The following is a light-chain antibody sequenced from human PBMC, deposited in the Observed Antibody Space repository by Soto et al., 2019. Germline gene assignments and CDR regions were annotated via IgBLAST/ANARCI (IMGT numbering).Light chain of an antibody. V-gene: IGKV3D-15*01. CDR1: QGVRNN. Sequence: EVLMTQSPATLSVSPGERATLSCRASQGVRNNLAWYQQKPGQAPRLLIYGASTRATGIPARFSGSGSGTDFTLTISSLQSEDFAVYFCQQYNFWPRGTFGQGTKVEIK. CDR2: GAS. J-gene: IGKJ1*01. CDR3: QQYNFWPRGT.